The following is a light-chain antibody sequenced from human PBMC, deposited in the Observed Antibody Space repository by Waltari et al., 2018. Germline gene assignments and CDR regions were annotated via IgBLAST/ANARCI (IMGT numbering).Light chain of an antibody. CDR3: QQYNNWPLT. CDR1: QSVSSN. CDR2: GAS. Sequence: EIVMTQSPATLSVSPGESATLSCRASQSVSSNLAWYQQKRGQAPRLLNYGASTRATGIPARFSGSGSGTEFTLTISSMQSEDFAVYYCQQYNNWPLTVGGGTKVEIK. V-gene: IGKV3-15*01. J-gene: IGKJ4*01.